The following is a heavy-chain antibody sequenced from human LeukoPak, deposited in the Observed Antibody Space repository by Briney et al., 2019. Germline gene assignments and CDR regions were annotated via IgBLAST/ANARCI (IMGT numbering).Heavy chain of an antibody. Sequence: GGSLRLSCAASGFTLSSNYMSWVRQAPGKGLEWVSVIYSDGRTFYADSVRGRFTISRDNSKNTLYLQMSSLRAEDTAVYYCARLRDSVAFDVWGEGTMVTVSS. D-gene: IGHD3-10*01. V-gene: IGHV3-53*01. CDR2: IYSDGRT. J-gene: IGHJ3*01. CDR3: ARLRDSVAFDV. CDR1: GFTLSSNY.